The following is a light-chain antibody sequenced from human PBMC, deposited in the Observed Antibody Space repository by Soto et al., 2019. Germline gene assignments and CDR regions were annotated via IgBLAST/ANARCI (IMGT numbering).Light chain of an antibody. Sequence: EIVLTQSPATLSLSPGERGTLSCRASESVTNYLAWYQQKPGQAPRLLVYDVSNRATGIPARFSGGGSGTDFTLTISKLETEDFAVYDCQQRSNWPITGGQGTRREIK. CDR2: DVS. J-gene: IGKJ5*01. V-gene: IGKV3-11*01. CDR1: ESVTNY. CDR3: QQRSNWPIT.